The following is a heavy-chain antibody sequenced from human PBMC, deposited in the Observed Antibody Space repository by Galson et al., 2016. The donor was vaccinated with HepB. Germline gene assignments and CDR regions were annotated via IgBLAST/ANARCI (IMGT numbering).Heavy chain of an antibody. V-gene: IGHV3-30*18. J-gene: IGHJ6*02. Sequence: SLRLSCAASGFTFSDYGMHWVRQAPGKGLEWVAVISYDGTNTYYVDSVKGRFTISRDNSKNTLFLQMDSLRLEDTAAYYCAKEGGISTTILDYYYHYDMAVWGQGTTFTVSS. CDR2: ISYDGTNT. CDR1: GFTFSDYG. D-gene: IGHD2-21*02. CDR3: AKEGGISTTILDYYYHYDMAV.